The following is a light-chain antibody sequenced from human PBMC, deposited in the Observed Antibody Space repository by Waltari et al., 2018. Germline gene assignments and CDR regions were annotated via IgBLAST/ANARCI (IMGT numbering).Light chain of an antibody. V-gene: IGKV3-15*01. Sequence: EIVMTQSPATLSVSSGEIATLSCRASQTVGSNLAWYQQKPGQAPRLLIYSASTRDTGIPPRFSGRGSGTEFTLTISSLQSEDFAVYYCQQYNDWPQTFGQGTKVEIK. CDR2: SAS. CDR1: QTVGSN. J-gene: IGKJ1*01. CDR3: QQYNDWPQT.